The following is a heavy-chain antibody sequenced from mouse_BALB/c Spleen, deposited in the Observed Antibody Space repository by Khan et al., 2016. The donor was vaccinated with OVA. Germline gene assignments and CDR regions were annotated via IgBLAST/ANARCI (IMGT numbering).Heavy chain of an antibody. V-gene: IGHV1S137*01. Sequence: QVQLKESGAELVRPGVSVKISCKGSGYTFTDYAMHWVKQSHAKSLEWIGVISTYYGDADYNQKFKGKATMTVDKSSSTAYMELARLTSEDSAIYYCARVGGNSRFAYWGQGTLVTVSA. D-gene: IGHD2-1*01. CDR3: ARVGGNSRFAY. CDR2: ISTYYGDA. CDR1: GYTFTDYA. J-gene: IGHJ3*01.